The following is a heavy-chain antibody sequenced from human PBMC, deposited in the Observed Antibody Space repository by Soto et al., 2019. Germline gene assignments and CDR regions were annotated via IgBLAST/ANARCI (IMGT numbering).Heavy chain of an antibody. Sequence: GGSLRLSCAASGFIFENFGMSWVRQAPGKGLEWISSISGSGFKKYYADSVKGRFTISTDNSKSTVYLELNNLSAEDTAVYHCAKNQGVELVPLATVDWFDPWGQGSVVTVSS. CDR2: ISGSGFKK. V-gene: IGHV3-23*01. J-gene: IGHJ5*02. CDR3: AKNQGVELVPLATVDWFDP. D-gene: IGHD1-26*01. CDR1: GFIFENFG.